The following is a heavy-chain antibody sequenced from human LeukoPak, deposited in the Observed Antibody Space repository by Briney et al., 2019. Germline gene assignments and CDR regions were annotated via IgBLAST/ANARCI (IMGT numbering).Heavy chain of an antibody. CDR2: IKQDGSEK. D-gene: IGHD3-10*01. V-gene: IGHV3-7*04. Sequence: GGSLRLSCAASGFTFSSYEMNWVRQAPGKGLEWVANIKQDGSEKYYVDSVKGRFTISRDNAKNSLYLQMNSLRAEDTAVYYCAREGYGSGSYSAFDIWGQGTMVTVSS. CDR3: AREGYGSGSYSAFDI. J-gene: IGHJ3*02. CDR1: GFTFSSYE.